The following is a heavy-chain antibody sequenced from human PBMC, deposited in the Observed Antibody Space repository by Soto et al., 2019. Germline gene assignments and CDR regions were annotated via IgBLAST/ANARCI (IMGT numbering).Heavy chain of an antibody. CDR2: IYWNDDK. Sequence: QITLKESGPTLVKPTQTLTLTCTFSGVSLSTSGGGVGWIRQPPGKALEWLALIYWNDDKRYSPSLKSSLTITKDTSKHQVVLTMTNMDPVDTATYYCAHDSSDASSYYPHDAFDIWGQGTMVTVSS. J-gene: IGHJ3*02. V-gene: IGHV2-5*01. CDR1: GVSLSTSGGG. CDR3: AHDSSDASSYYPHDAFDI. D-gene: IGHD3-22*01.